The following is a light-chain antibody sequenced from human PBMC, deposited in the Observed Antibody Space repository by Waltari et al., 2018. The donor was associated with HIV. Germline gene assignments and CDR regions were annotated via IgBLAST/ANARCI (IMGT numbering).Light chain of an antibody. J-gene: IGLJ2*01. CDR1: SSDVGRYDL. V-gene: IGLV2-23*01. Sequence: SALTQPASVSGSPGQSITFSCTGTSSDVGRYDLVSWYQLHPGKAPKIIIYEVNKRPSGVSNRFSVSKSGNTASLTISGLQAEDEADYYCCSYAGPATLLFGGGTKLTVL. CDR3: CSYAGPATLL. CDR2: EVN.